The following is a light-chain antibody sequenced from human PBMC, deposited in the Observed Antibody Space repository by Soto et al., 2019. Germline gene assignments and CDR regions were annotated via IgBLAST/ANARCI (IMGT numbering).Light chain of an antibody. CDR2: DVS. CDR1: SSDVGGFNS. V-gene: IGLV2-14*03. CDR3: SSYSTTNTRI. J-gene: IGLJ2*01. Sequence: QSALTQPASVSGSPGQSVTIPCTGTSSDVGGFNSVSWYQQHPGTAPRLMIYDVSFRPSGISTRFSGSKSGNTASLTISGLQADDEADYFCSSYSTTNTRIFGGGTKLTVL.